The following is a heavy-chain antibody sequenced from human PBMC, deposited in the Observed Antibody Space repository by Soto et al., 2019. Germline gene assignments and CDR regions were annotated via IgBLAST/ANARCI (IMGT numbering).Heavy chain of an antibody. CDR3: AKDAVSGDGLWLMDH. Sequence: PGGSLRLSCAASGFTFNRYAMTWVRQAPGKGLECVAGIFGNGGGIEYADSVKGRFTISRDNSKNILYLQMNSLRAEDTAVYFCAKDAVSGDGLWLMDHWGQGTLVTVSS. CDR2: IFGNGGGI. J-gene: IGHJ4*02. D-gene: IGHD4-17*01. CDR1: GFTFNRYA. V-gene: IGHV3-23*01.